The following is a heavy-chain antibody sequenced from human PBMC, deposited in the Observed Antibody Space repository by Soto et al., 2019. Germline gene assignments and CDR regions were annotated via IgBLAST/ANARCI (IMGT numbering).Heavy chain of an antibody. Sequence: AQLVQSGAEVKNPGASEKVSCKDSGYTFTSYGISWVRQAPGQGHEWMGWISAYNGNTNYAQKLQGRVTMTTDTSTSTAYMELRSLRPDATAVYYSARDSGKPPARPEPLSYYYYKYVWGKGTTVTVSS. V-gene: IGHV1-18*01. CDR1: GYTFTSYG. CDR2: ISAYNGNT. CDR3: ARDSGKPPARPEPLSYYYYKYV. J-gene: IGHJ6*03. D-gene: IGHD6-6*01.